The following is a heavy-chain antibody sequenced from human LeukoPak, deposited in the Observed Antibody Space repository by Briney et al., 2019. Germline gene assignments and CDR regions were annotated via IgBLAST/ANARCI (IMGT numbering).Heavy chain of an antibody. D-gene: IGHD7-27*01. J-gene: IGHJ5*02. Sequence: PGASVKVSCKASGYTFTGYYMHWVRQAPGQGLEWMGWMNPNSGNTGYAQKFQGRVTITRNTSISTAYMELSSLRSEDTAVYSCARGLGKGGNWFDPWGQGTLVTVSS. CDR3: ARGLGKGGNWFDP. CDR2: MNPNSGNT. V-gene: IGHV1-8*03. CDR1: GYTFTGYY.